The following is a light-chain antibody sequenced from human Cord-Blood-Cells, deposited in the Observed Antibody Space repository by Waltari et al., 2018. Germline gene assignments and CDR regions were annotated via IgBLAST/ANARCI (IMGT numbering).Light chain of an antibody. CDR1: SLRSYY. CDR2: GKN. J-gene: IGLJ2*01. Sequence: SSELTQDPAVSVALGQTVRITCQGDSLRSYYASWYQQKPGQAPVLVIYGKNNRPSGIPDRFSGSRSGNTASLTITRAQAEDEADYYCNARDSSGNHVVFGGGTKLTVL. V-gene: IGLV3-19*01. CDR3: NARDSSGNHVV.